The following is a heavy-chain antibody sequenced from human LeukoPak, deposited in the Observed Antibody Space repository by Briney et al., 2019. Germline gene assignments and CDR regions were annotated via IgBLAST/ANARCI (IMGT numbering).Heavy chain of an antibody. CDR2: ISGSGGST. V-gene: IGHV3-23*01. CDR1: GFTFSSYA. CDR3: AKSGDSSGYYYPGGFQH. Sequence: GGSLGLSCAASGFTFSSYAMSWVRQAPGKGLEWVSAISGSGGSTYYADSVKGRFTISRDNSKNTLYLQMNSLRAEDTAVYYCAKSGDSSGYYYPGGFQHWGQGTLVTVSS. D-gene: IGHD3-22*01. J-gene: IGHJ1*01.